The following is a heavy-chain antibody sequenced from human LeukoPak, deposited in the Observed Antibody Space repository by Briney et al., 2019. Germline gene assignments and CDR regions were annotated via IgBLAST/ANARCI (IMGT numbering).Heavy chain of an antibody. Sequence: GGSLRLSCAASGFTVSSNYLSWVRQAPGKGLEWVSVIYSGGSTYYADSVKGRFTISRDDSENTLYLQMNSLRAEDTAVYYCARRGSGKVFDYWGQGTLVTVSS. CDR3: ARRGSGKVFDY. J-gene: IGHJ4*02. D-gene: IGHD2-15*01. V-gene: IGHV3-66*01. CDR1: GFTVSSNY. CDR2: IYSGGST.